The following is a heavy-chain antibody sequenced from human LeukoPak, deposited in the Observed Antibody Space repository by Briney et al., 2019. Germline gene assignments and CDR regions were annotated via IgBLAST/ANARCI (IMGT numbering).Heavy chain of an antibody. Sequence: SGTLSLTCVVSGGSVSGYYWGWIRQPPGRGLGWIGYVYYSGSTNYNPSLKSRVTISVDTSKNQFSLRLSSVTAADTAVYYCARGLVVVTMTSSIMDVWGQGTTVTVSS. D-gene: IGHD3-22*01. CDR1: GGSVSGYY. J-gene: IGHJ6*02. CDR3: ARGLVVVTMTSSIMDV. V-gene: IGHV4-59*02. CDR2: VYYSGST.